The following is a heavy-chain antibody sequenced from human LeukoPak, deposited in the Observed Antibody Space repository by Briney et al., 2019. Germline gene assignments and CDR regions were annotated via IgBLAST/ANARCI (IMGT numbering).Heavy chain of an antibody. CDR3: ARGRDCGGDCPFDY. D-gene: IGHD2-21*02. V-gene: IGHV4-31*03. Sequence: PSETLSLTCNVSGGSISSGGYYWSWIRQHPGKGLEWIGYIYYSGSTYYNPSLKSRVTISVDTSKNQFSLKLSSVTAADTAVYYCARGRDCGGDCPFDYWGQGTLVTVSS. CDR2: IYYSGST. J-gene: IGHJ4*02. CDR1: GGSISSGGYY.